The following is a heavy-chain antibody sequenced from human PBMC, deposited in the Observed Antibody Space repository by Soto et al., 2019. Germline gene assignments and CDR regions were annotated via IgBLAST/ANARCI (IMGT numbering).Heavy chain of an antibody. CDR1: GGSISSGGYS. D-gene: IGHD4-17*01. J-gene: IGHJ4*02. Sequence: SETLSLTCAVSGGSISSGGYSWSWIRQPPGKGLEWIGYIYHSGSTYYNPSLKSRVTISVDRSKNQFSLKLSSVTAADTAVYYCARGVTTVTTIDYWGQGTLVTVSS. V-gene: IGHV4-30-2*01. CDR3: ARGVTTVTTIDY. CDR2: IYHSGST.